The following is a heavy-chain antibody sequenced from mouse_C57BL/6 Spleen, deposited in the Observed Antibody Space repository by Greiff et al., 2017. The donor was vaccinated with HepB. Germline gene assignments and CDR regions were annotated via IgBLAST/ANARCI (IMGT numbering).Heavy chain of an antibody. CDR1: GYAFSSSW. CDR2: IYPGDGDT. J-gene: IGHJ4*01. D-gene: IGHD3-3*01. Sequence: QVQLKQSGPELVKPGASVKISCKASGYAFSSSWMNWVKQRPGKGLEWIGRIYPGDGDTNYNGKFKGKATLTADKSSSTAYMQLSSLTSEDSAVYFCAREGWDPGYAMDYWGQGTSVTVSS. V-gene: IGHV1-82*01. CDR3: AREGWDPGYAMDY.